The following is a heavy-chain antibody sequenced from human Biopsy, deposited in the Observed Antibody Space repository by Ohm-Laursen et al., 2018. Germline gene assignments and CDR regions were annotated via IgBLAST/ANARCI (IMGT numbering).Heavy chain of an antibody. CDR3: ARNVRLEMTDHSGVTTYSRYFAMDA. Sequence: SLRLSCAATGFTFTDYNISWVRHVPGQGLEWLALFIPSFTNIYYADSVRGRFFISRDDAKNSESLEMSSLRADDTALYFCARNVRLEMTDHSGVTTYSRYFAMDAWGRGTTVTVSS. V-gene: IGHV3-11*01. D-gene: IGHD1-1*01. CDR1: GFTFTDYN. CDR2: FIPSFTNI. J-gene: IGHJ6*02.